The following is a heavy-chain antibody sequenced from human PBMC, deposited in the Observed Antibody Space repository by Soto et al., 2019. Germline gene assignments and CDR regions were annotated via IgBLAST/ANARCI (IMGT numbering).Heavy chain of an antibody. CDR3: AKVSQDGFNDLDF. CDR1: GFTFSSYG. CDR2: ISYDGSNK. J-gene: IGHJ4*02. V-gene: IGHV3-30*18. D-gene: IGHD3-16*01. Sequence: GGSLRLSCAASGFTFSSYGMHWVRQAPGKGLEWVAVISYDGSNKYYADSVKGRFTISRDNSKNTLYLQMNSLRAEDTAVYYCAKVSQDGFNDLDFWGQGTLVTVSS.